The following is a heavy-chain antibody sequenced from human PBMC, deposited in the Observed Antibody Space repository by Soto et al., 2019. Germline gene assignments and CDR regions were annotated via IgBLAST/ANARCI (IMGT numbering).Heavy chain of an antibody. J-gene: IGHJ6*03. CDR3: AKEAPPLGYCSGGSCYSSRPYYMDV. V-gene: IGHV3-30*18. CDR2: ISYDGSNK. D-gene: IGHD2-15*01. Sequence: GGSLRLSCAASGFTFSSYGMHWVRQAPGKGLEWVAVISYDGSNKYYADSVKGRFTISRDNSKNTLYLQMNSLRAEDTAVDYCAKEAPPLGYCSGGSCYSSRPYYMDVWGKGTTVTVSS. CDR1: GFTFSSYG.